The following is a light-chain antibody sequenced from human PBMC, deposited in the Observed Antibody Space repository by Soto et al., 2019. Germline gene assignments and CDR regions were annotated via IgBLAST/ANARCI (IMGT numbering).Light chain of an antibody. CDR2: GAS. J-gene: IGKJ1*01. V-gene: IGKV3-15*01. CDR1: QSISNN. Sequence: EIVMTQSPATLSVSPGEKATLYCRASQSISNNFAWFQQKPGQVPRLLIYGASNRATGVSARFSGSGSGTEFTLTISSLQSEDFAVYYCLQYHYWWTFGQGTKVDI. CDR3: LQYHYWWT.